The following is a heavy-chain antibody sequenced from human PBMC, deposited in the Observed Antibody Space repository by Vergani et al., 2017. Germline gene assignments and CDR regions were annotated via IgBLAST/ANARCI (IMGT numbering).Heavy chain of an antibody. Sequence: EVQLVESGGGLVKPGGSLRLSCAASGFTFSSYSMNWVRQAPGKGLEWVSTISSSSSYIYYADSVKGRFTISRDNAKNSLYLQMNSLRAEDTAVYYCARATNWNPPWNYCDYWGQGTLVTVSS. V-gene: IGHV3-21*01. CDR2: ISSSSSYI. CDR1: GFTFSSYS. J-gene: IGHJ4*02. D-gene: IGHD1-1*01. CDR3: ARATNWNPPWNYCDY.